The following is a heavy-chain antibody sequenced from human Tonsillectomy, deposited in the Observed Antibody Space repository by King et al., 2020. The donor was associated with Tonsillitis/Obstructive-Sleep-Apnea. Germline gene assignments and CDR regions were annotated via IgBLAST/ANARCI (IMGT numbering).Heavy chain of an antibody. CDR1: GGSISSYY. D-gene: IGHD2-2*01. V-gene: IGHV4-59*01. CDR2: IYYSGST. Sequence: QLQESGPGLVKPSETLSLTCTVSGGSISSYYWSWIRQPPGQGLEWIGYIYYSGSTNYNPSLKSRVTISVDTSKNQFSLKLSSVTAADTAVYYCAREVLLCSSTSCQYDAFDVWGQGTMVTVSS. CDR3: AREVLLCSSTSCQYDAFDV. J-gene: IGHJ3*01.